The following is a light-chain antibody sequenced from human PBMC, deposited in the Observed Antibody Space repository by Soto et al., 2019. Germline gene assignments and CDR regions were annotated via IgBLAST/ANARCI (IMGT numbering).Light chain of an antibody. Sequence: EIGVTQSPATLSVSTGETATLSCRASQRVGINLAWYQQKPGQAPRLLIYSASTRASGIPARFSGSGSGTEFTLTINSLQSEDSAVYYCQQHNQWPITFAQGTRLE. CDR3: QQHNQWPIT. J-gene: IGKJ5*01. V-gene: IGKV3-15*01. CDR1: QRVGIN. CDR2: SAS.